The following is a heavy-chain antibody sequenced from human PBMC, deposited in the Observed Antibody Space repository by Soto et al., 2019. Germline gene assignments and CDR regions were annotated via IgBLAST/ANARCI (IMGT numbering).Heavy chain of an antibody. J-gene: IGHJ4*02. CDR2: IKSNSDGGTT. CDR3: TTSRAF. V-gene: IGHV3-15*01. CDR1: GFNLTNAW. Sequence: GGSLRLSCAASGFNLTNAWMSWVRQAPGKGLEWVGRIKSNSDGGTTDNAAPVKGRFTISRDDSENTVYLQMNSLKTEDTAVYYCTTSRAFWGQGTLVTVSS.